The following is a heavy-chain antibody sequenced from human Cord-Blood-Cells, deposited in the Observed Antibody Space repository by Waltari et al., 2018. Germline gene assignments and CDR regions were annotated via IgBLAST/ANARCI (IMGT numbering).Heavy chain of an antibody. J-gene: IGHJ3*02. CDR1: GGSFSGYY. V-gene: IGHV4-34*01. CDR2: INHSGST. CDR3: ARRAYDILTGYSDAFDI. D-gene: IGHD3-9*01. Sequence: QVQLQQWGAGLLQPSETRSLTCAVYGGSFSGYYWSWLRQPPGKGLEWIGEINHSGSTNYNPSLKSRVTISVDTSKNQFSLKLSSVTAADTAVYYCARRAYDILTGYSDAFDIWGQGTMVTVSS.